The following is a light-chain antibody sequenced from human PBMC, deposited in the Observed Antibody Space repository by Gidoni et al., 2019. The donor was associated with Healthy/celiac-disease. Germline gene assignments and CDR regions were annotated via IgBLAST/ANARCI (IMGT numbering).Light chain of an antibody. CDR2: AAS. CDR1: QSISSY. V-gene: IGKV1-39*01. Sequence: DIQMTQSPSSLSASVGDRVTITCRASQSISSYLNWYQQKPGKAPKLLIYAASSLQSGVPSRFSGSGYGTDFTLTISSLQPEDFATYYCQQSYSTPQTFGPXTKVDIK. CDR3: QQSYSTPQT. J-gene: IGKJ3*01.